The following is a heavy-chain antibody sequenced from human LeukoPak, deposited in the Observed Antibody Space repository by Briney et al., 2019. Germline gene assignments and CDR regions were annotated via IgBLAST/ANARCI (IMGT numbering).Heavy chain of an antibody. D-gene: IGHD5-18*01. Sequence: GGSLRLSCAASGFTFSSYWMSWVRQAPGKGLEWVATIKEDGSERYYVDSVKGRFTISRDNAKNSLYLQMNSLRAEDTAVYYRAREPRGYNSGPHAFDIWGQGTIVTVSS. J-gene: IGHJ3*02. CDR2: IKEDGSER. V-gene: IGHV3-7*01. CDR1: GFTFSSYW. CDR3: AREPRGYNSGPHAFDI.